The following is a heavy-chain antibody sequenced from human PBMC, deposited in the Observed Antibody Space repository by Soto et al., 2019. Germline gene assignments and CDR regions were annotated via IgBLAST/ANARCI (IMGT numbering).Heavy chain of an antibody. D-gene: IGHD3-22*01. CDR3: ARVAPILVPGVFDY. CDR1: GGSISGYY. Sequence: SETLSLTCTVSGGSISGYYWSWIRQPPGKGLQWIGYVSDRGSTNYNPSLKSRLTISVDTSKNLLFLHLASVTAADTAIYYCARVAPILVPGVFDYWGQGTLVTVSS. J-gene: IGHJ4*02. CDR2: VSDRGST. V-gene: IGHV4-59*01.